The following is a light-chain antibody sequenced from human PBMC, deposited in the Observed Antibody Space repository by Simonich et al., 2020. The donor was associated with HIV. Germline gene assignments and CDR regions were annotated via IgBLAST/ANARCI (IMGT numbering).Light chain of an antibody. CDR1: QSVLYNSNNKNY. V-gene: IGKV4-1*01. J-gene: IGKJ1*01. Sequence: DIVMTQSPDSLAVSLGERATINCKSSQSVLYNSNNKNYLAWYQQKSGQPPKLLIYWAATRESGVPVRFSGSGSETDFTLTISSLQAEDVAVYYCQQYYITPHTFGQGTKVEIK. CDR2: WAA. CDR3: QQYYITPHT.